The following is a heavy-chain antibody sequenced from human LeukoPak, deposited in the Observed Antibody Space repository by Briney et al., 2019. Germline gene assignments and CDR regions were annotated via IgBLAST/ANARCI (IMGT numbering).Heavy chain of an antibody. CDR2: IYYSGST. CDR3: ARLAAAGNAHFDY. D-gene: IGHD6-13*01. Sequence: PSETLSLTCTVSGGSISSGGYYWSWIRQPPGKGLEWIGSIYYSGSTYYNPSLKSRVTISVDTSKNQFSLKLSSVTAADTAVYYCARLAAAGNAHFDYWGQGTLVTVSS. V-gene: IGHV4-39*01. J-gene: IGHJ4*02. CDR1: GGSISSGGYY.